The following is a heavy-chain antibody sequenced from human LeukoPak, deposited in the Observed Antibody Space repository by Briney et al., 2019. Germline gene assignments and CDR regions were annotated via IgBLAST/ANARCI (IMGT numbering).Heavy chain of an antibody. J-gene: IGHJ5*02. CDR1: GGSISSGGYS. Sequence: PSQTLSLTCAVSGGSISSGGYSWSWIRQPPGKGLEWIGYIYHSGSTYYNPSLKSRVTISVDRSKNQFSLKLSSVTAEDTAVYYCARGGLAAADFSWNWFDPWGQGTLVTVSS. CDR2: IYHSGST. CDR3: ARGGLAAADFSWNWFDP. D-gene: IGHD6-13*01. V-gene: IGHV4-30-2*01.